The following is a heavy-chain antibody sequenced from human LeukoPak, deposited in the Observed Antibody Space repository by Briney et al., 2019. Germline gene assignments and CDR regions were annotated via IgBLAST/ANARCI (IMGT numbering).Heavy chain of an antibody. CDR2: INPNSGGT. D-gene: IGHD2-2*01. Sequence: ASVKVSCKASGYTFTGYYMHWVRQAPGQGLEWMGWINPNSGGTNYAQEFQGRVTMTRDTSISTAYMELSRLRSDDTAVYYCATVVPAAMGRFDPWGQGTLVTVSS. J-gene: IGHJ5*02. CDR3: ATVVPAAMGRFDP. CDR1: GYTFTGYY. V-gene: IGHV1-2*02.